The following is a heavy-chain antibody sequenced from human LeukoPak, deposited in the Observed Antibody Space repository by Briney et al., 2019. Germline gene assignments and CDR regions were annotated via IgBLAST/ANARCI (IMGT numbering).Heavy chain of an antibody. CDR1: GFTLSSSA. CDR2: IVVGSGNT. D-gene: IGHD5-24*01. J-gene: IGHJ6*02. V-gene: IGHV1-58*02. CDR3: AAGLLAATNMLDYYYYGMDV. Sequence: SVKVSCTASGFTLSSSAMQWVRQARGQRLEWIGWIVVGSGNTNYSQKFQERVTINRDKSTITAYMELSSLRSEDTAVYYCAAGLLAATNMLDYYYYGMDVWGQGTTVTVSS.